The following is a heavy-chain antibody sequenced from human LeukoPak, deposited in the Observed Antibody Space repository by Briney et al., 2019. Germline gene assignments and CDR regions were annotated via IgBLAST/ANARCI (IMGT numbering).Heavy chain of an antibody. J-gene: IGHJ4*02. D-gene: IGHD3-10*01. V-gene: IGHV4-31*02. Sequence: SQTLSHTPTLAGGFTSDVVGCSSWIRQPPGKGLEWIGYIYDSGTTYYSPALQSRVTISVDTSDNKFSLRLKSLTAADTAVYYTARGGARGGSDSWGQGTLVTVSS. CDR3: ARGGARGGSDS. CDR2: IYDSGTT. CDR1: GGFTSDVVGC.